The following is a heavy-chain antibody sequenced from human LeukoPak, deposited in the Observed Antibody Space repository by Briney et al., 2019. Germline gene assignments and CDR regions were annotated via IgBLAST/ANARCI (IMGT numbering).Heavy chain of an antibody. CDR3: ARPYCSRGSCYRDFDY. CDR1: GFTFSSYE. J-gene: IGHJ4*02. Sequence: LRLSCVASGFTFSSYEVNWVRQAPGKGLEWIGEINDSGSTNYNPSLEGRVTLSVDPSKNQFSLKMRSVTAADTSVYYCARPYCSRGSCYRDFDYWGQGTLVTVSS. V-gene: IGHV4-34*01. D-gene: IGHD2-15*01. CDR2: INDSGST.